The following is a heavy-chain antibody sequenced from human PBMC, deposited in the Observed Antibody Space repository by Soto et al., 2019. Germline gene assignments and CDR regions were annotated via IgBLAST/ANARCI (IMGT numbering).Heavy chain of an antibody. V-gene: IGHV4-59*08. Sequence: SETLSLTCTVSGGSLTSDYCSWIRQPPGKGLEYIGYIHYTGTTNYNPSLKSRVTISVDTSKNQFSLKLSSVTAADTAVYYCARHFFSFGTRHYFDYWGQGTLVTVSS. J-gene: IGHJ4*02. CDR1: GGSLTSDY. CDR2: IHYTGTT. CDR3: ARHFFSFGTRHYFDY. D-gene: IGHD3-10*01.